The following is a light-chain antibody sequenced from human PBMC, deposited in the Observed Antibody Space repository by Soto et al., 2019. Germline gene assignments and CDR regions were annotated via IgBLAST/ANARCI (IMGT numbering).Light chain of an antibody. CDR1: QSVSSN. J-gene: IGKJ1*01. Sequence: EVVMTQSPATLSVSPGERATLSCRASQSVSSNLAWYHQKPGQAPRLLIYGAFTRATGVPARFSGSGSGTEFTLTISSLQSEDFAVYYCQQYNNWPRTFGQGTKVELK. CDR3: QQYNNWPRT. V-gene: IGKV3-15*01. CDR2: GAF.